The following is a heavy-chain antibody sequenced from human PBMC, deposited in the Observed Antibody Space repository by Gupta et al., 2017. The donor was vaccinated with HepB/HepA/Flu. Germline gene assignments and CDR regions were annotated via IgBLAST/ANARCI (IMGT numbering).Heavy chain of an antibody. Sequence: QVQLVESGGGVVQPGGSLRPSCAASGFTFSSYAMLWVRPAPGKGLEWVAVISYDGSNKYYADSVKGRFTISRDNSKNTLYLQMNSLRAEDTAVYYCARDSSSWSEGWFDPWGQGTLVTVSS. V-gene: IGHV3-30-3*01. D-gene: IGHD6-13*01. CDR3: ARDSSSWSEGWFDP. CDR1: GFTFSSYA. J-gene: IGHJ5*02. CDR2: ISYDGSNK.